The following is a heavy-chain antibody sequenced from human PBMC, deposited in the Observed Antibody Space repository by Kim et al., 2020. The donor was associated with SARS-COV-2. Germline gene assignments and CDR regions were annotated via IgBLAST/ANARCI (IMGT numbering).Heavy chain of an antibody. J-gene: IGHJ4*02. Sequence: YNPSLKSRVTISVDTSKNQFSLKLSSVTAADTAVYYWARDVDGDYLTFDYWGQGTLVTVSS. CDR3: ARDVDGDYLTFDY. D-gene: IGHD4-17*01. V-gene: IGHV4-59*01.